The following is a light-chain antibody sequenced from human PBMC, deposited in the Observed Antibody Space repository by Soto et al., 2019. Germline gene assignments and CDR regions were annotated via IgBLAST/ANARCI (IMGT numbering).Light chain of an antibody. V-gene: IGLV2-8*01. CDR3: SSYAGSNNWN. CDR2: EVS. Sequence: QSALTQPPSASGSPGQSVTISCTGTSSDVGGYNYVSWYQQHPGKAPKLMIYEVSKRPSGVPDRFSGYKSGNTASLTVSGLQDEDEAEYYCSSYAGSNNWNFGTGTKLTVL. J-gene: IGLJ1*01. CDR1: SSDVGGYNY.